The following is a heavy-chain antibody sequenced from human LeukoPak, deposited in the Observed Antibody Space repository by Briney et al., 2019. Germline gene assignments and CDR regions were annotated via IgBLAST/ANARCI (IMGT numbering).Heavy chain of an antibody. V-gene: IGHV3-23*01. D-gene: IGHD1-26*01. CDR2: ISGSAGST. J-gene: IGHJ4*02. CDR3: AKKEEAGAPANRLFDY. Sequence: PGGSLRLSCVASGFTFSSYAMTWVRQAPGKGLEWVSHISGSAGSTYYADSVKGRFTISRDNSKNTLYLQMNSLRAEDTAIYYCAKKEEAGAPANRLFDYWGQGTLVTVSS. CDR1: GFTFSSYA.